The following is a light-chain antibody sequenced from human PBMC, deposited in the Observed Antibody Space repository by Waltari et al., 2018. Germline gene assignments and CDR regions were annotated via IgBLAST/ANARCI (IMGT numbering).Light chain of an antibody. CDR3: QKYNNWPLT. CDR1: QSVTNN. V-gene: IGKV3-15*01. CDR2: DAS. J-gene: IGKJ4*01. Sequence: ERVMTQSPATLSVSPGERATLSCRASQSVTNNLAWYQQKVGQAPRLLIYDASTRATGIAARFSGSGSGTEFTLTISSLQSEDFAVYYCQKYNNWPLTFGGGTKVEIK.